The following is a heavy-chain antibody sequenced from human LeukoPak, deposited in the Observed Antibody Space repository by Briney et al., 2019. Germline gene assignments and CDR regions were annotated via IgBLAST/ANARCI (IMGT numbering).Heavy chain of an antibody. V-gene: IGHV1-2*02. CDR2: INPNSGGT. CDR3: ARPTLPDYSSSWYLG. CDR1: GYTFTGYY. J-gene: IGHJ4*02. Sequence: ASVKVSCEASGYTFTGYYMHWVRQAPGQGLEWMGWINPNSGGTNYAQKFQDRVTMTRDTSISTAYMELSRLRSDDTAVYYCARPTLPDYSSSWYLGWGQGTLVTVSS. D-gene: IGHD6-13*01.